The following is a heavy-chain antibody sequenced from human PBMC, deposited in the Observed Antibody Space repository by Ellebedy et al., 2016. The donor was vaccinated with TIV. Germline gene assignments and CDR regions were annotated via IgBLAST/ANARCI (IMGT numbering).Heavy chain of an antibody. Sequence: ASVKVSCXASGHTFTAYGIHWVRQAPGQGLEWMGWINTGNGNTKYSQRFQGRLTITSDISASTAYMELSSLRSEDTATYYCATREWLDPMDVWGKGTTVTVSS. V-gene: IGHV1-3*04. J-gene: IGHJ6*03. CDR3: ATREWLDPMDV. CDR1: GHTFTAYG. D-gene: IGHD3-3*01. CDR2: INTGNGNT.